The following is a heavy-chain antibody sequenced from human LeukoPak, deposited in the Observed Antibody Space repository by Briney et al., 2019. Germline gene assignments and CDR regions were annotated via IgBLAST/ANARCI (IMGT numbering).Heavy chain of an antibody. CDR3: AKSTYYYDSSGYYPIDAFDI. CDR1: GFTFSNYW. Sequence: GGSLRLSCAASGFTFSNYWMHWVRQAPGKGLEWVAVISYDGSNKYYADSVKGRFTISRDNSKNTLYLQMNSLRAEDTAVYYCAKSTYYYDSSGYYPIDAFDIWGQGTMVTVSS. CDR2: ISYDGSNK. V-gene: IGHV3-30*18. D-gene: IGHD3-22*01. J-gene: IGHJ3*02.